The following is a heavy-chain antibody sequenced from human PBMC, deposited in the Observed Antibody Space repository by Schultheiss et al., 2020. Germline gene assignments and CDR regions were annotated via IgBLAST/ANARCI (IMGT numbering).Heavy chain of an antibody. V-gene: IGHV3-48*01. D-gene: IGHD6-6*01. CDR1: GFTFNTYG. CDR2: ISSSGSTI. J-gene: IGHJ6*02. Sequence: GGSLRLSCAVSGFTFNTYGIHWVRQAPGKGLEWVSYISSSGSTIYYADSVKGRFTISRDNAKNSLYLQMNSLRAGDTAVYYCARGSSSSGYYYGMDVWGQGTTVNGYS. CDR3: ARGSSSSGYYYGMDV.